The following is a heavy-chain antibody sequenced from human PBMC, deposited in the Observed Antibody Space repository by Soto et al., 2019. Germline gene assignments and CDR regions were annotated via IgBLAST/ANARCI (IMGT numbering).Heavy chain of an antibody. CDR1: GYTFTSYY. CDR3: ARDLDYSNYVGTRYNWFDP. Sequence: ASVKVSCKASGYTFTSYYMHWVRQAPGQGLEWMGIINPSGGSTSYAQKFQGRVTMTRDTSTSTVYMELNSLRAEDTAVYYCARDLDYSNYVGTRYNWFDPWGQGTLVTVSS. V-gene: IGHV1-46*01. J-gene: IGHJ5*02. D-gene: IGHD4-4*01. CDR2: INPSGGST.